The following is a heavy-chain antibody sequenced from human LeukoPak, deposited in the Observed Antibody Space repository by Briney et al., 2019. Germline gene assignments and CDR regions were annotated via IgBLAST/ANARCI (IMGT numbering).Heavy chain of an antibody. J-gene: IGHJ5*02. CDR2: IYYSGST. Sequence: SETLSLTCVVYGGSLSGYYWSWIRQPPGKGLEWIGTIYYSGSTYYNPSLKSRVTISVDTSKNQFSLKLTSVTAADTAVYYCARPVPSRLGWFDPWGQGTLVTVSS. CDR1: GGSLSGYY. D-gene: IGHD1-1*01. CDR3: ARPVPSRLGWFDP. V-gene: IGHV4-34*01.